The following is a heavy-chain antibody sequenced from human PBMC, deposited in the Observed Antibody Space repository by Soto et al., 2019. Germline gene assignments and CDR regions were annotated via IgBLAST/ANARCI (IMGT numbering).Heavy chain of an antibody. CDR2: IWYDGSNK. J-gene: IGHJ6*03. CDR3: ARDDVLCSGGSCFGVPMDV. V-gene: IGHV3-33*01. D-gene: IGHD2-15*01. CDR1: GFTFSSYG. Sequence: GGSQRLSSAASGFTFSSYGRHWVRQAPGKGLEWVAVIWYDGSNKYYADSVKGRSTISRDSSKNTLHLQMDSLRAEDTAVYYCARDDVLCSGGSCFGVPMDVWGKGTTVTVSS.